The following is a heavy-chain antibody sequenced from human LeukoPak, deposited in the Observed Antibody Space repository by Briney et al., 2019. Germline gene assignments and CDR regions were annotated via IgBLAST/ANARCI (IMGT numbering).Heavy chain of an antibody. Sequence: HPGGSLRLSCVASGFTFRNYGMYWVRQAPGKGLEWVAVISSDGNNKYYGDSVKGRFTISRDNSQDTLYVQMTSLRAEDTAVYYCAKDPVAVAGDNYYRMDVWGQGTTVTVSS. CDR3: AKDPVAVAGDNYYRMDV. CDR2: ISSDGNNK. J-gene: IGHJ6*02. CDR1: GFTFRNYG. V-gene: IGHV3-30*18. D-gene: IGHD6-19*01.